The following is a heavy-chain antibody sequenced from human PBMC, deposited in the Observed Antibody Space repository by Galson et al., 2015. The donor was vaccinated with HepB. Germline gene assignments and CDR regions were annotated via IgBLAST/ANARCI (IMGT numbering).Heavy chain of an antibody. CDR2: ISGSGGST. V-gene: IGHV3-23*01. CDR1: GFTFSSYA. D-gene: IGHD5-18*01. J-gene: IGHJ6*02. CDR3: AKADTAMETYYGMDV. Sequence: SLRLSCAASGFTFSSYAMSWVRQAPGKGLEWVSAISGSGGSTYYADSVKGRFTISRDNSKNTLYLQMNSLRAEDTAVYYCAKADTAMETYYGMDVWGQGTTVTVSS.